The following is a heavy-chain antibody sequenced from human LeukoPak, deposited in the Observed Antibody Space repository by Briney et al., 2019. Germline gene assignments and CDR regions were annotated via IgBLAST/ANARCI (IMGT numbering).Heavy chain of an antibody. Sequence: PSETLSLTCTVSDGSISSYYWSWIRQPPGKGLEWIGYIYYSGSTNYNPSLKSRVTISVDTSKNQFSLKLSSVTAADTAVYYCARGDCSSTSCYTRRYWFDPWGQGTLVTVSS. D-gene: IGHD2-2*02. CDR1: DGSISSYY. CDR2: IYYSGST. V-gene: IGHV4-59*01. J-gene: IGHJ5*02. CDR3: ARGDCSSTSCYTRRYWFDP.